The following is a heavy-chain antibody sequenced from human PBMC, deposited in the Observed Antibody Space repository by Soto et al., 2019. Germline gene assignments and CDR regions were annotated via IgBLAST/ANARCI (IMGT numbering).Heavy chain of an antibody. V-gene: IGHV4-34*01. D-gene: IGHD6-13*01. J-gene: IGHJ5*02. CDR2: INHSGST. CDR1: GGSFSGYY. Sequence: SETLSLTCAVYGGSFSGYYWSWIRQPPGKGLEWIGEINHSGSTNYNPSLKSRVTISVDTSKNQFSLKLSPVTAADTAVYYCARAPSSSWYIGWVWFDPWGQGTLVTVSS. CDR3: ARAPSSSWYIGWVWFDP.